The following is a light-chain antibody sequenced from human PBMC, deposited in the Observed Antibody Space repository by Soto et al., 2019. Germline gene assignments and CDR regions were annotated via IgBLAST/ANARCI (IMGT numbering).Light chain of an antibody. J-gene: IGKJ2*01. CDR2: AAS. CDR3: QQSYSTPRT. Sequence: DIQMTQSPSSMSASVGDRVTITCRASQSISNSLNWYQQKPGKAPKLLIYAASSLQSGVPSRFSGSGSGTDFTLTISSLQHQDVATYYCQQSYSTPRTFGQGTKREIK. CDR1: QSISNS. V-gene: IGKV1-39*01.